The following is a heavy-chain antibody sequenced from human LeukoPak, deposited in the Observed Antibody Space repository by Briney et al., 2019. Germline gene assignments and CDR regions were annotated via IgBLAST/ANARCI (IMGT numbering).Heavy chain of an antibody. D-gene: IGHD6-13*01. CDR1: GFTFSSYA. J-gene: IGHJ5*02. V-gene: IGHV3-30*03. CDR2: ISFDGSNK. CDR3: ARGYASTSQLDP. Sequence: GGSLRLSCVASGFTFSSYAWHWVRQAPGKGLEWVAVISFDGSNKYYADSVKGRFTISRDNSKNTLYLQVSAEDTAIYYCARGYASTSQLDPWGQGTLVTVSS.